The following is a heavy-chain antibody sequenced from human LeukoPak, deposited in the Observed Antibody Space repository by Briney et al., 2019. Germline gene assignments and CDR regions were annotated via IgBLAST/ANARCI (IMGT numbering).Heavy chain of an antibody. Sequence: SLPLSCAASVLTVNYAWLRWVRPPPGKGLEWVGRIKSKTDGETTDSAAPVKGRFTIYRDDSKNTLYLQMNSLKTEDTALYYCTTAPSGYAYMNGWHLDYWGQGGLVT. J-gene: IGHJ4*02. D-gene: IGHD5-18*01. CDR1: VLTVNYAW. V-gene: IGHV3-15*01. CDR3: TTAPSGYAYMNGWHLDY. CDR2: IKSKTDGETT.